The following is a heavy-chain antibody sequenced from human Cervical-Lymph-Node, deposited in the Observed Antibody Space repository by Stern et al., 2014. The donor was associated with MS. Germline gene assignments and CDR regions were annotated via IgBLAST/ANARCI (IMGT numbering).Heavy chain of an antibody. D-gene: IGHD3-10*01. CDR1: GYAFTNYY. Sequence: VHLVESGAEVRKPGASVKVSYKASGYAFTNYYLHWVRQAPGQGLEWMGWMNPKSGNAVYSQEFQGRVSMTRDTSIGTAYLELGGLTSDDTAVFYCARVPRPGVHFDYWGQGTLVTVTS. J-gene: IGHJ4*02. CDR3: ARVPRPGVHFDY. CDR2: MNPKSGNA. V-gene: IGHV1-8*01.